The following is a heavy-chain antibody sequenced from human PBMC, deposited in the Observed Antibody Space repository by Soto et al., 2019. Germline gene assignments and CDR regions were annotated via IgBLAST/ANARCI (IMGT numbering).Heavy chain of an antibody. CDR1: RGSISTYY. V-gene: IGHV4-59*01. CDR2: IYYTGSS. D-gene: IGHD3-16*01. CDR3: VRGGKRYANT. J-gene: IGHJ5*02. Sequence: QVQLQESGSGLLKPSETLSLTCNVSRGSISTYYWAWIRQPPGKGLEWIGDIYYTGSSRHNPSLKSRVTISVDPSKNQFTLQMTSVTAVDTALYYCVRGGKRYANTCGQGILVTVSS.